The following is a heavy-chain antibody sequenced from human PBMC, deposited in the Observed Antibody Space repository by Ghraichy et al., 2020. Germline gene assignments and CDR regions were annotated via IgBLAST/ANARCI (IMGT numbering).Heavy chain of an antibody. J-gene: IGHJ3*02. CDR2: ISGSGGST. CDR3: AKDLISGSNSNDAFDI. D-gene: IGHD3-22*01. Sequence: GESLNISCAASGFTFSSYAMSWVRQAPGKGLEWVSAISGSGGSTYYADSVKGRFTISRDNSKNTLYLQMNSLRAEDTAVYYCAKDLISGSNSNDAFDIWGQGAMVTVSS. CDR1: GFTFSSYA. V-gene: IGHV3-23*01.